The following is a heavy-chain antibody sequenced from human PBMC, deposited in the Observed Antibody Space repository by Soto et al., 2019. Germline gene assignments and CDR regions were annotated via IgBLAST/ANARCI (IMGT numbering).Heavy chain of an antibody. CDR3: ARLYGDYTGSASRNFDY. D-gene: IGHD4-17*01. CDR2: IYPGDSDT. J-gene: IGHJ4*02. Sequence: PVESLKISCKGSGYRFTSYWIGWVRQMPGKGLEWMGIIYPGDSDTRYSPSFQGQVTISADKSISTAYLQWSSLKASDTAMYYCARLYGDYTGSASRNFDYWGQGTLVTVSS. V-gene: IGHV5-51*01. CDR1: GYRFTSYW.